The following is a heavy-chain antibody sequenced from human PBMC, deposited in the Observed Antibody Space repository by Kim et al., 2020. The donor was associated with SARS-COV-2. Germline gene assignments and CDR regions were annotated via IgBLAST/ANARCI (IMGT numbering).Heavy chain of an antibody. Sequence: SETLSLTCTVSGGSISSGGYYWSWIRQHPGKGLEWIGYIYYSGSTYYNPSLKSRVTISVDTSKNQFSLKLSSVTAADTAVYYCARVVGISTIFGVVIETYFDYWGQGTLLTVSS. CDR3: ARVVGISTIFGVVIETYFDY. J-gene: IGHJ4*02. V-gene: IGHV4-31*03. D-gene: IGHD3-3*01. CDR1: GGSISSGGYY. CDR2: IYYSGST.